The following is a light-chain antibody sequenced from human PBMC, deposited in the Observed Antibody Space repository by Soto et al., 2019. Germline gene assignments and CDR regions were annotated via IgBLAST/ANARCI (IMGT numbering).Light chain of an antibody. V-gene: IGLV1-44*01. CDR3: AAWDASLNGYV. CDR2: NSY. CDR1: SSHIGSKT. Sequence: SVRTQPPPASGTPGQRGTISCFGNSSHIGSKTVNWYQQLPGTVPKLLIYNSYQRHSGVPDRFSGSKSGTSASLAISGLQSEDEADYYCAAWDASLNGYVFGTGTKVTVL. J-gene: IGLJ1*01.